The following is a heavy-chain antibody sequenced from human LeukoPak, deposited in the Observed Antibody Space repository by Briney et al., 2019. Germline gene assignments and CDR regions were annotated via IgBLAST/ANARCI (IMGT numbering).Heavy chain of an antibody. Sequence: PGGSLRLSCAASGFTFSSYAMHWVRQAPGKGLEWVAVISYDGSNKYYADSVKGRFTISRDNSKNTLYLQMNSLRAEDTAVYYCARDFGWYFDLWGRGTLVTVSS. CDR1: GFTFSSYA. CDR3: ARDFGWYFDL. J-gene: IGHJ2*01. D-gene: IGHD3-10*01. V-gene: IGHV3-30-3*01. CDR2: ISYDGSNK.